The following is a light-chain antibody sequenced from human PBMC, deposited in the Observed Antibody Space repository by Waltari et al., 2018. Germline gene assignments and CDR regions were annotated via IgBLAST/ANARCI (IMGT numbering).Light chain of an antibody. CDR1: QDISNY. CDR2: DAS. J-gene: IGKJ4*01. Sequence: DIQMTQSPSSLSASVGDRVTITCQASQDISNYLNWYQQKPGKAPKLLIYDASNLETGVPSRFSGSGSGTDFTFTISSLQPEDFATYYCQQANSFPLFGGGTKVEIK. V-gene: IGKV1-33*01. CDR3: QQANSFPL.